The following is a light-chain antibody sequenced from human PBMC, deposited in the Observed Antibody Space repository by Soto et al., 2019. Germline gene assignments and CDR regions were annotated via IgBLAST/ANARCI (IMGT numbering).Light chain of an antibody. J-gene: IGLJ1*01. CDR1: SSNIGSHT. V-gene: IGLV1-44*01. CDR2: SNT. CDR3: AAWDDRLYV. Sequence: VLTQPPSACGAPGQTFTISCSGSSSNIGSHTVNWYQHLPGPAPKLLIYSNTQRPLGVPVRFSASTSGTSASLAISGLQSEDEAEYYCAAWDDRLYVFGTGTKGTVL.